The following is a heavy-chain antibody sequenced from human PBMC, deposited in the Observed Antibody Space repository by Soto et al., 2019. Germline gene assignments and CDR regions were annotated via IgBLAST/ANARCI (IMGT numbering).Heavy chain of an antibody. Sequence: EVQLLESGGGLVQPGGSLRLSCAASGFPFGDHAIHWVRQAPGKGLEWVAAISGRGDITYYADSVKGRFTVSRDNSKSTLFLQLMSLRAEDTAVYYCAKDLYVQPPSGWFDPWGQGTDVTVSS. CDR2: ISGRGDIT. J-gene: IGHJ5*02. CDR3: AKDLYVQPPSGWFDP. V-gene: IGHV3-23*01. CDR1: GFPFGDHA. D-gene: IGHD1-26*01.